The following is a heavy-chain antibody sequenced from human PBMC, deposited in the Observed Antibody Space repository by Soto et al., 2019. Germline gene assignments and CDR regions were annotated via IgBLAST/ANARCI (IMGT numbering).Heavy chain of an antibody. CDR2: INPNSGGT. D-gene: IGHD3-3*01. J-gene: IGHJ4*02. CDR1: GYTFTGYY. CDR3: ARGVDDFWSGYYTFDY. Sequence: GASVKVSCKASGYTFTGYYMHWVRQAPGQGLEWMGWINPNSGGTNYAQKFQGWVTMTRDTSISTAYMELSRLRSDDTAVYYCARGVDDFWSGYYTFDYWGQGTLVTVS. V-gene: IGHV1-2*04.